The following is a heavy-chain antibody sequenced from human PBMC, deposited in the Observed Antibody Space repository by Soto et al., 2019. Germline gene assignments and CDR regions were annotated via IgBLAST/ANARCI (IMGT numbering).Heavy chain of an antibody. J-gene: IGHJ4*02. CDR2: ISAYNGNT. CDR3: ARDWETTVTTQPDY. Sequence: QVQLVQSGAEVKKPGASVKVSCKASGYTFTSYGISWVRQAPGQGLEWMGWISAYNGNTNYAQKLQGRVTVTTDTSTSTAYMELRSLRAEDTAVYYCARDWETTVTTQPDYWGQGTLVTVSS. CDR1: GYTFTSYG. V-gene: IGHV1-18*01. D-gene: IGHD4-17*01.